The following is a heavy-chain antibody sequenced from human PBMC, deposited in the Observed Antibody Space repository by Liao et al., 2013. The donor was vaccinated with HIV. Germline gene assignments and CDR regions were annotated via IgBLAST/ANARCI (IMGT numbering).Heavy chain of an antibody. Sequence: QVQLQESGPGLVKPSQTLSLTCTVSGGSISSGSYYWNWIRLPPGXGLEWIGYVYHSGSTNYNPSLKSRVTISVDTSKNQFSLRLTSVTAADTAVYYCARGGTLITNWFNPWGQGTLVTVSS. CDR1: GGSISSGSYY. CDR3: ARGGTLITNWFNP. CDR2: VYHSGST. V-gene: IGHV4-61*01. D-gene: IGHD3-16*01. J-gene: IGHJ5*02.